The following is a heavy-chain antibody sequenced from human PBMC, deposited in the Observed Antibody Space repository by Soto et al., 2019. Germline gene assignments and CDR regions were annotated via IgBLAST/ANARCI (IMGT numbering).Heavy chain of an antibody. J-gene: IGHJ4*02. V-gene: IGHV3-7*01. D-gene: IGHD3-10*01. Sequence: GSLRLSCAASGVTFTGFWMAWVRQASGRGVEGWANIKKDGDEKYYVDSLKGPFTISRDNDKNSLYLQMNSLRAEDTALYYCARAIWFGEFVDYWGQGALVTVSS. CDR2: IKKDGDEK. CDR3: ARAIWFGEFVDY. CDR1: GVTFTGFW.